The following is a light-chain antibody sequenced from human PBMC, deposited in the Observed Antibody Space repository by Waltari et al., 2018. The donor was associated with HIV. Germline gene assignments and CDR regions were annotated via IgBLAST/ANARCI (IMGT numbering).Light chain of an antibody. CDR1: ALPKQY. CDR2: KDI. V-gene: IGLV3-25*03. CDR3: QSSDSSGTYV. Sequence: SYELTQPPSVSVSPGQTARITCSGDALPKQYSYWYQQKPGRAPVLIIYKDIERPSGIPERFSGSTSGTTVTLTISGVRAEDEADYYCQSSDSSGTYVFGTGTKITVL. J-gene: IGLJ1*01.